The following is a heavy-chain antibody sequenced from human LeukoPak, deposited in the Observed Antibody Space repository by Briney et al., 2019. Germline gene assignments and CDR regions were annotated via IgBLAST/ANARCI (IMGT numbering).Heavy chain of an antibody. Sequence: PSETLSLTCTVSGGSISSHYWSWIRQPPGKGLEWIGYIYYSGSTNYNPSLKSRVTISIDTSKNQFSLKLSSVTAADTAVYYCARGTTVTTPDYWGQGTLVTVSS. D-gene: IGHD4-17*01. CDR1: GGSISSHY. V-gene: IGHV4-59*08. CDR2: IYYSGST. J-gene: IGHJ4*02. CDR3: ARGTTVTTPDY.